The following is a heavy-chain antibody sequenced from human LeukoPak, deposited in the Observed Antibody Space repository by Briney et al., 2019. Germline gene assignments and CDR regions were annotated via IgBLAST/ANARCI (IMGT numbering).Heavy chain of an antibody. D-gene: IGHD4-11*01. CDR3: ARLNSNYLGY. J-gene: IGHJ4*02. Sequence: SETLSLTCSVSSDSISGSSYLWVWVRQPPGKGLEWIGDIYSNGHISYNPSLKSRAAISVDTSKNQFSLNLSSVTAADTAVYYCARLNSNYLGYFGQGTLVTVSS. CDR2: IYSNGHI. V-gene: IGHV4-39*01. CDR1: SDSISGSSYL.